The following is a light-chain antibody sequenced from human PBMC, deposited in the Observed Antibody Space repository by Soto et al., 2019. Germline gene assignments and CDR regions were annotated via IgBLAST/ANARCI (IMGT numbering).Light chain of an antibody. Sequence: QSALTQPASVSGSPGQSITISCTGTSSDIGDDNYVSWYQQYPGKVPKLVIYDVSHRPSGVSNRFSGSKSGNTASLTISGLQAEDEADYYCSSSTTTTSLVVFGGGTKLTVL. CDR1: SSDIGDDNY. V-gene: IGLV2-14*01. CDR3: SSSTTTTSLVV. J-gene: IGLJ3*02. CDR2: DVS.